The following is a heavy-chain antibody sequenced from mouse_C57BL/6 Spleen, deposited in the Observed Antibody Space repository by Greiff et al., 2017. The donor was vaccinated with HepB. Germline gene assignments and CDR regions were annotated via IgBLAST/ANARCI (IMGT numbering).Heavy chain of an antibody. CDR1: GYTFTDYN. Sequence: EVQLQQSGPELVKPGASVKMSCKASGYTFTDYNMHWVKQSHGKSLEWIGYINPNNGGTSYNQKFKGKATLTVNKSSSTAYMELRSLTSEDAAVYYCARGYYGSRWFAYWGQGTLVTVSA. CDR2: INPNNGGT. V-gene: IGHV1-22*01. CDR3: ARGYYGSRWFAY. J-gene: IGHJ3*01. D-gene: IGHD1-1*01.